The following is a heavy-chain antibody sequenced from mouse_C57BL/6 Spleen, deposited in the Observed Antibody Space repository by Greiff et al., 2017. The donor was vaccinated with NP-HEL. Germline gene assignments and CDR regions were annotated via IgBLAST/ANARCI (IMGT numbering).Heavy chain of an antibody. CDR2: IHPNSGST. CDR1: GYTFTSYW. V-gene: IGHV1-64*01. CDR3: ARFGGLLWYYFDY. Sequence: VQLQQPGAELVKPGASVKLSCKASGYTFTSYWMHWVKQRPGQGLEWIGMIHPNSGSTNYNEKFKSKATLTVDKSSSTAYMQLSSLTSEDSAVYYCARFGGLLWYYFDYWGQGTTLTVSS. D-gene: IGHD2-1*01. J-gene: IGHJ2*01.